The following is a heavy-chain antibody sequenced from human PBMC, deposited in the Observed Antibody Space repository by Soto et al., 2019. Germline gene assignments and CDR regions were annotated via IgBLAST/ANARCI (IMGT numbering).Heavy chain of an antibody. D-gene: IGHD5-18*01. CDR1: GGSISSGGYS. V-gene: IGHV4-30-2*01. CDR2: IYHSGST. J-gene: IGHJ4*02. Sequence: SETLSLACAVSGGSISSGGYSWSWIRQPPGKGLEWIGYIYHSGSTYYNPSLKSRVTISVDRSKNQFSLKLSSVTAADTAVYYCAREGYSYGYFDYWGQGTLVTVSS. CDR3: AREGYSYGYFDY.